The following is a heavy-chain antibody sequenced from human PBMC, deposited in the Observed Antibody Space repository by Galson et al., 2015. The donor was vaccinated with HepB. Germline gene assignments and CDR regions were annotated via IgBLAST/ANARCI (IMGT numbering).Heavy chain of an antibody. CDR3: AREFSSSWSESNWFDP. Sequence: SLRLSCAASGFTFSSYSMNWVRQAPGKGLEWVSYISSSSSTIYYADSVKGRFTISRDNAKNSLYLQMNSLRAEDTAVYYCAREFSSSWSESNWFDPWGQGTLVTVSS. CDR2: ISSSSSTI. V-gene: IGHV3-48*04. CDR1: GFTFSSYS. D-gene: IGHD6-13*01. J-gene: IGHJ5*02.